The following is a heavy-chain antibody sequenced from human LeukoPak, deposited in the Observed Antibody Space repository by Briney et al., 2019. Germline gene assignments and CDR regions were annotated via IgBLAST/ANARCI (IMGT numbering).Heavy chain of an antibody. D-gene: IGHD2-8*01. CDR2: ISGSGGST. CDR1: GLTFSSYA. Sequence: GGSLRLSCAASGLTFSSYAMSWVRQAPGKGLEWVSAISGSGGSTYYADSVKGRFTISRDNSKNTLYLQMNSLRAEDTAVYYCAKSIVLMVYAIDFFALDYWGQGTLVTVSS. V-gene: IGHV3-23*01. CDR3: AKSIVLMVYAIDFFALDY. J-gene: IGHJ4*02.